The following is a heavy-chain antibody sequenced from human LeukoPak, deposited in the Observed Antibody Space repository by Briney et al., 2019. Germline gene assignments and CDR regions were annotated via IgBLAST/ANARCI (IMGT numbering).Heavy chain of an antibody. Sequence: PGGSLRLSCAASGFPFSSYWMTWVRQAPGKGLEWVANIKEDGSEKYYVDSVKGRFTISRDNAKNSLYLEMNSLRVEDTAVYYCARGRLSQDYWGQGTLVTVSS. D-gene: IGHD3-16*02. V-gene: IGHV3-7*04. J-gene: IGHJ4*02. CDR3: ARGRLSQDY. CDR2: IKEDGSEK. CDR1: GFPFSSYW.